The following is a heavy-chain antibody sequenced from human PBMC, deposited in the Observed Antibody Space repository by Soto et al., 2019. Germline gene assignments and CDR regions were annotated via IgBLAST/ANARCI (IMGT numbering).Heavy chain of an antibody. CDR2: ISYDGSNK. CDR1: GFTFSSYA. J-gene: IGHJ6*02. V-gene: IGHV3-30-3*01. Sequence: GGSLRLSCAASGFTFSSYAMHWVRQAPGKGLEWMAVISYDGSNKYYADSVKGRFTISRDNSKNTLYLQMNSLRAEDTAVYYCARAVRSSGWIVRYYYYYGMDVWGQGTTVTVSS. D-gene: IGHD6-19*01. CDR3: ARAVRSSGWIVRYYYYYGMDV.